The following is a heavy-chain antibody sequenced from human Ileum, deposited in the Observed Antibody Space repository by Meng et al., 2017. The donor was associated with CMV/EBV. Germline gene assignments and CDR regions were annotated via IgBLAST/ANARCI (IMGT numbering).Heavy chain of an antibody. J-gene: IGHJ5*01. V-gene: IGHV4-31*03. D-gene: IGHD1-7*01. Sequence: CPVSGGSTSSGGFYWSGIRQHPGGGLEWIGYTYYSGAAYYNPPLKSRITMSVDTSKNQFSLRLSSVTAADTAVYYCARLNFDNWFDSWGQGTLVTVSS. CDR1: GGSTSSGGFY. CDR3: ARLNFDNWFDS. CDR2: TYYSGAA.